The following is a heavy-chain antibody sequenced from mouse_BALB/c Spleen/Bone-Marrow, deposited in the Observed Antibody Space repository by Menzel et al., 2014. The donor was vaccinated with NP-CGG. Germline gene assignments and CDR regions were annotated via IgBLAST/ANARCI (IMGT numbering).Heavy chain of an antibody. CDR2: INLTNVRT. CDR1: GYTFTSYW. J-gene: IGHJ2*01. CDR3: ARDWDEEYYFDY. Sequence: QLQLQQSGVELAKRCASVKLSCKSFGYTFTSYWRHWVKHMPGQGLFWIAEINLTNVRTNYNEKLKSKATLTADKSSSTAYMQLSSLTSEDSAVYYCARDWDEEYYFDYWGQGTPLSVSS. D-gene: IGHD4-1*01. V-gene: IGHV1S81*02.